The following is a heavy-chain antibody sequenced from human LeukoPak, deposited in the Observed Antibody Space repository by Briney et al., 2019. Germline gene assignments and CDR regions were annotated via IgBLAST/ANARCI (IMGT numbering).Heavy chain of an antibody. D-gene: IGHD6-13*01. J-gene: IGHJ4*02. CDR2: ISSSSSTI. V-gene: IGHV3-48*01. CDR1: GFTFSSYA. CDR3: ARLESGGSSWHSVVDY. Sequence: GGSLRLSCAASGFTFSSYAMSWVRQAPGKGLEWVSYISSSSSTIYYADSVKGRFTISRDNAKNSLYLQMNSLRAEDTAVYYCARLESGGSSWHSVVDYWGQGTLVTVSS.